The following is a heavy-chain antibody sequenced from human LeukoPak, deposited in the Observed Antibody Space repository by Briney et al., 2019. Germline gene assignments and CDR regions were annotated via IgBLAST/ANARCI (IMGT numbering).Heavy chain of an antibody. J-gene: IGHJ4*02. V-gene: IGHV3-33*08. D-gene: IGHD3-22*01. CDR1: GFTFSSYA. Sequence: PGGSLRLSCAASGFTFSSYAMHWVRQAPGKELEWVAVIWYDGSNKHYADSVKGRFTISRDNSKNTLYLQMNSLRAEDTAVYYCARGFYDYYDSSGDSFDCWGQGTLVTVSS. CDR2: IWYDGSNK. CDR3: ARGFYDYYDSSGDSFDC.